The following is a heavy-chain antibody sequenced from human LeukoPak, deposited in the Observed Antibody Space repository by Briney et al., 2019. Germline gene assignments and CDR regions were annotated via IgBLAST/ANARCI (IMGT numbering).Heavy chain of an antibody. D-gene: IGHD3-22*01. Sequence: GGSLRLSCAASGFTFSSYSMNWVRQAPGKGLEWVSSISSSSSYIYYADSVKGRFTISRDNAKNSLYLQMNSLRAEDTAVYYCARDLRSRYYYDKPGWGGQGTLVTVSS. CDR3: ARDLRSRYYYDKPGW. V-gene: IGHV3-21*01. CDR2: ISSSSSYI. CDR1: GFTFSSYS. J-gene: IGHJ4*02.